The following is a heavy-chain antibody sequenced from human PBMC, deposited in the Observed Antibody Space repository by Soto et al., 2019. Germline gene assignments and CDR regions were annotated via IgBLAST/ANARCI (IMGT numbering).Heavy chain of an antibody. Sequence: EVQLLESGGGLVQPGGSLRLSCAASGFTFSSYAMSWVRQAPGKGLEWVSAISGSGGSTYYADSVKGRFTISRDNSKNALYLQMNSLRAEDTALYYCAKGPMVVVPPLRFDYWGQGTLVTVSS. CDR2: ISGSGGST. V-gene: IGHV3-23*01. J-gene: IGHJ4*02. CDR3: AKGPMVVVPPLRFDY. D-gene: IGHD2-2*01. CDR1: GFTFSSYA.